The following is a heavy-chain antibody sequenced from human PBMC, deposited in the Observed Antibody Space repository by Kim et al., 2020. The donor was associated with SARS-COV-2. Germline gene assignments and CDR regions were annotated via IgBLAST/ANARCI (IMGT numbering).Heavy chain of an antibody. V-gene: IGHV4-59*01. Sequence: SETLSLTCTVSGGSISSYYWSWIRQPPGKGLEWIGYIYYSGSTNYNPSLKSRVTISVDTSKNQFSLKLSSVTAADTAVVYCARRRFLEWFDYYYYYMDV. CDR1: GGSISSYY. J-gene: IGHJ6*03. D-gene: IGHD3-3*01. CDR2: IYYSGST. CDR3: ARRRFLEWFDYYYYYMDV.